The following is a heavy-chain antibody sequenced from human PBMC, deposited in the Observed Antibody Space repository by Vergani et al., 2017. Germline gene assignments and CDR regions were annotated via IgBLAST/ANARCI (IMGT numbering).Heavy chain of an antibody. CDR3: AGDYGGARHYYYYGMDV. Sequence: QVQLVQSGAEVKKPGSSVKVSCKASGGTFSSYAISWVRQAPGQGLEWMGRIIPIFGTANYAQKFQGRVTITADESTSPAYMELSSLRSEDTAVYYCAGDYGGARHYYYYGMDVWGQGTTVTVSS. V-gene: IGHV1-69*18. J-gene: IGHJ6*02. CDR1: GGTFSSYA. CDR2: IIPIFGTA. D-gene: IGHD6-6*01.